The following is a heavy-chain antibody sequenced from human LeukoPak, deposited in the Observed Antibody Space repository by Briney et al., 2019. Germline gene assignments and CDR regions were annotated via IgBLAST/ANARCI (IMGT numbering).Heavy chain of an antibody. CDR2: ISWDGGST. CDR3: AKDMSPGQQWSPAVYYYGMDV. V-gene: IGHV3-43*01. Sequence: GGSLRLSCAASGFTFYDYTMHWVRQAPGKGLEWVSLISWDGGSTYYADSVKGRFTISRDNSKNSLYLQMNSLRTEDTALYYCAKDMSPGQQWSPAVYYYGMDVWGQGTTVTVSS. D-gene: IGHD6-19*01. J-gene: IGHJ6*02. CDR1: GFTFYDYT.